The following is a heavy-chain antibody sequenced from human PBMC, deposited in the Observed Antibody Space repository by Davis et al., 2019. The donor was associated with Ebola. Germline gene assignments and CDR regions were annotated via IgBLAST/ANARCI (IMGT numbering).Heavy chain of an antibody. Sequence: AASVKVSCKASGYTFTSYDINWVRQATGQGLEWMGWMNPNSGNTGYAQKFQGRVTMTRNTSISTAYMELSSLRSEDTAVYYCATIAAAGNWFDPWGQGTLVTVSS. CDR3: ATIAAAGNWFDP. CDR1: GYTFTSYD. D-gene: IGHD6-13*01. J-gene: IGHJ5*02. V-gene: IGHV1-8*01. CDR2: MNPNSGNT.